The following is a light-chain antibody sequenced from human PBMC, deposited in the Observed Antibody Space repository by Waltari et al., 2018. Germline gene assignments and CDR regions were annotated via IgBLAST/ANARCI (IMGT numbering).Light chain of an antibody. CDR3: CSYAGGYTWV. J-gene: IGLJ3*02. CDR1: SSDIGAYDY. Sequence: QSALTQPRSVSGSPGQSVTISCTGTSSDIGAYDYVSWYQQHPGKVPKLMIYDVTKRPSGGPDRFSGAKSGNTASLTISGLQAEDEADYCCCSYAGGYTWVFGGGAKLTVL. CDR2: DVT. V-gene: IGLV2-11*01.